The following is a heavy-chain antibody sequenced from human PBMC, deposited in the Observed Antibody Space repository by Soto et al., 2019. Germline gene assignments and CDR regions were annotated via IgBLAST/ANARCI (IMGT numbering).Heavy chain of an antibody. V-gene: IGHV3-23*01. J-gene: IGHJ4*02. Sequence: VQLLESGGGFVQPGGSLKLSCVASGFSFGNSPMSWVRQAPGRGLQWVSAITEAGGGIYYATSVKGRFVVSRDNSKKTLLLEMNNLRVDDTATYYCAKNFPVGGLCYLCPPANWGQGVVVTVSS. CDR3: AKNFPVGGLCYLCPPAN. CDR2: ITEAGGGI. D-gene: IGHD2-21*02. CDR1: GFSFGNSP.